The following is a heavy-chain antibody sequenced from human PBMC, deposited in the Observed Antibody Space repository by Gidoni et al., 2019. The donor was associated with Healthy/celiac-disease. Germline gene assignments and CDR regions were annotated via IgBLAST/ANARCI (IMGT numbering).Heavy chain of an antibody. Sequence: QVQLQQWGAGLLNPSETLSLTCAVYGGSFSGYYWSWIRQPPGKGLEWIGEINHSGSTNYNPSLKSRVTISVDTSKNQFSLKLSSVTAADTAVYYCARGRGYCSSTSCYTYYYYYYMDVWGKGTTVTVSS. V-gene: IGHV4-34*01. CDR3: ARGRGYCSSTSCYTYYYYYYMDV. D-gene: IGHD2-2*02. CDR2: INHSGST. J-gene: IGHJ6*03. CDR1: GGSFSGYY.